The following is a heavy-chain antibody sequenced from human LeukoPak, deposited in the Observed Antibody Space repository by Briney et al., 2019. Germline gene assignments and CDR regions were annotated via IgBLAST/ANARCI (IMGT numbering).Heavy chain of an antibody. CDR1: GFTFSDYY. Sequence: GGSLRLSCAASGFTFSDYYMSWIRQAPGKGLEWVSYISSSGSTIYYADSVKGRFTISRDNAKNSLYLQMNSLRAEDTAVYYCARGLYSSGWYFHYYYMDVWGKGTTVTVSS. CDR2: ISSSGSTI. V-gene: IGHV3-11*04. CDR3: ARGLYSSGWYFHYYYMDV. J-gene: IGHJ6*03. D-gene: IGHD6-19*01.